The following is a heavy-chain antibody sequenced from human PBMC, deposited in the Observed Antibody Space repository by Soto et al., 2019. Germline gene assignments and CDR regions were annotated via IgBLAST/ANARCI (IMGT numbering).Heavy chain of an antibody. CDR1: GFIFSSYG. J-gene: IGHJ4*02. CDR3: AKASGTTAALIDY. CDR2: ILYDGSSK. D-gene: IGHD1-7*01. V-gene: IGHV3-30*18. Sequence: QVQLVESGGGVDQPGRSLRLSCAASGFIFSSYGMHWVRQAPGKGLEWVAVILYDGSSKYYADSVKGRFTISRDNSQNTLYLQMKILGAEDTAVYYCAKASGTTAALIDYWGQGTLVTVSS.